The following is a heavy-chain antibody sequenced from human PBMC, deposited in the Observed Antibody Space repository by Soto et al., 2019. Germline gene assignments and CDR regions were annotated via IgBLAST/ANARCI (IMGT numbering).Heavy chain of an antibody. D-gene: IGHD6-13*01. V-gene: IGHV3-30-3*01. CDR1: GFTFSSYA. Sequence: QVQLVESGGGVVQPGRSLRLSCAASGFTFSSYAMHWVRQAPGKGLEWVAVISYGGSNKYYADSVKGRFTISRDNSKNTLYLQMNSLRAEDTAVYYCARGAAATHDAFDIWGQGTMVTVSS. CDR2: ISYGGSNK. CDR3: ARGAAATHDAFDI. J-gene: IGHJ3*02.